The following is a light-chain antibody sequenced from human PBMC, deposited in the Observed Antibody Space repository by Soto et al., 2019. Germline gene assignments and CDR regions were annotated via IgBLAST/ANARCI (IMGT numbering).Light chain of an antibody. CDR2: GDT. CDR1: SSDVGGYNY. Sequence: QSALTQPASVSGSPGQSVTISCTGSSSDVGGYNYVSWYQQHPGEAPKLILYGDTNRTSGITHRCSGSKSVNPASLTVSGLKAEDEADYSRISYTTARPYVFGTGTQLPVL. V-gene: IGLV2-14*01. J-gene: IGLJ1*01. CDR3: ISYTTARPYV.